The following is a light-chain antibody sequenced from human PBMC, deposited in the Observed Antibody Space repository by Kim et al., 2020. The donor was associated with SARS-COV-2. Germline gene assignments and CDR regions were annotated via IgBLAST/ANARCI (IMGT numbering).Light chain of an antibody. Sequence: TINCKSSQSVLYSSNNKNYLAWYQQRLGQPPRLLIFWASTRESGVPDRFSGSGSETDFTLTINNLQAEDVAVYYCQQYYSTPSITFGQGTRLEIK. CDR1: QSVLYSSNNKNY. CDR3: QQYYSTPSIT. V-gene: IGKV4-1*01. CDR2: WAS. J-gene: IGKJ5*01.